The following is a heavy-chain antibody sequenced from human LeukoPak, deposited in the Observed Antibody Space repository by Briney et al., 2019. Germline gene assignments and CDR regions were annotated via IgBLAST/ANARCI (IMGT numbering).Heavy chain of an antibody. CDR2: IDGDGSRT. J-gene: IGHJ5*02. Sequence: GGSLRLSCAASGFTFSTSWMHWVRQAPGKGLVWVSRIDGDGSRTSYADSVKRRFTISRDNAKNTLYLQMNSLRAEDTAMYYCARASNYFDSRGLHWFDPWGQGTLVTVSS. CDR1: GFTFSTSW. D-gene: IGHD3-22*01. CDR3: ARASNYFDSRGLHWFDP. V-gene: IGHV3-74*01.